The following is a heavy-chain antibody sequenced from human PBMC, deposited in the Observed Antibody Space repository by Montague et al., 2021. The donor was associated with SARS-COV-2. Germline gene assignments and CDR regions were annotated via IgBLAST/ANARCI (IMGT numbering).Heavy chain of an antibody. CDR3: AGDLSGSQYLYYFDY. J-gene: IGHJ4*02. CDR2: IQQDGSKK. Sequence: SRSLSLSASGFTFSNYWMSWVRQAPGKGLEWVANIQQDGSKKYYVDSVKGRFTISRDNAKKSLYLQMNSLRAEDTAVYYCAGDLSGSQYLYYFDYWGQGTLVTVSS. CDR1: GFTFSNYW. D-gene: IGHD3-3*01. V-gene: IGHV3-7*01.